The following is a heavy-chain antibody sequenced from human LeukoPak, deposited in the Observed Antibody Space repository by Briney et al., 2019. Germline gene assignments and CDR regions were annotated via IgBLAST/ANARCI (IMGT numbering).Heavy chain of an antibody. CDR2: INWNGGST. J-gene: IGHJ4*02. V-gene: IGHV3-20*04. CDR3: ARAANYDFWSGLFDY. D-gene: IGHD3-3*01. Sequence: GGSLRLSCAASGFTFDVYGMSWVRQTPGKGLEWVSGINWNGGSTGYADSVKGRFTISRDNAKNSLYLQMNSLRAEDTALYYCARAANYDFWSGLFDYWGQGTLVTVSS. CDR1: GFTFDVYG.